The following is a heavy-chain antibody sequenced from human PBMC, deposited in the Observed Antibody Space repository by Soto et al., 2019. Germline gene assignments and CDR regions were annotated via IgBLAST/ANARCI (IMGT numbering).Heavy chain of an antibody. J-gene: IGHJ6*02. D-gene: IGHD2-2*01. CDR3: ARDLIVVVPAAPGYGMDV. V-gene: IGHV3-21*01. CDR1: ELAFSRNI. CDR2: ISSSSSYI. Sequence: PGGPRRRSCSASELAFSRNIMNWVPKAPGKGLERVSSISSSSSYIYYADSVKGRFTISRDNAKNSLYLQMNSLRAEDTAVYYCARDLIVVVPAAPGYGMDVWGQGTTVTVSS.